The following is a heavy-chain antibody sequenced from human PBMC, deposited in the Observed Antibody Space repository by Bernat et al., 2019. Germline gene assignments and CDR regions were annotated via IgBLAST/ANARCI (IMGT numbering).Heavy chain of an antibody. CDR2: INAGNGNT. V-gene: IGHV1-3*01. CDR3: ARAYYYGSGSPPHYFDY. D-gene: IGHD3-10*01. Sequence: QVQLVQSGAEVKKPGASVKVSCKASGYTFTSYAMHWVRQAPGQRLEWMGWINAGNGNTKYSQKFQGRVTITRDTSASTAYMELSSLRSEDTAVYYCARAYYYGSGSPPHYFDYWGQGTLVTVSS. CDR1: GYTFTSYA. J-gene: IGHJ4*02.